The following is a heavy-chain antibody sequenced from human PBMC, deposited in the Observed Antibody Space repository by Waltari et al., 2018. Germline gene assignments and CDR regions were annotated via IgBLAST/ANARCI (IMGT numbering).Heavy chain of an antibody. CDR3: ARDRDGTDY. CDR1: GYSISSGYY. D-gene: IGHD1-1*01. Sequence: QVQLQESGPGLVKPSETLSLTCAVSGYSISSGYYWGWIRQPPGKGLEWIGSIYHSGSTYYNPSLKSRVTISVDTSKNQFSLKLSSVTAADTAVYYCARDRDGTDYWGQGTLVTVSS. J-gene: IGHJ4*02. V-gene: IGHV4-38-2*02. CDR2: IYHSGST.